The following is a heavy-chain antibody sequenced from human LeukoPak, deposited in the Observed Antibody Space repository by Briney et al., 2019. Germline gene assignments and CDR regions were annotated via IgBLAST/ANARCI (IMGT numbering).Heavy chain of an antibody. CDR3: ATALFPQIAAAGGGDY. V-gene: IGHV1-8*01. CDR2: MNPNSGNT. CDR1: GYTFTSYD. J-gene: IGHJ4*02. Sequence: ASVKVSCKASGYTFTSYDINWVRQATGQGLEWMGWMNPNSGNTGYAQKFQGRVTMTEDTSTDTAYMELSSLRSEDTAVYYCATALFPQIAAAGGGDYWGQGTLVTVSS. D-gene: IGHD6-13*01.